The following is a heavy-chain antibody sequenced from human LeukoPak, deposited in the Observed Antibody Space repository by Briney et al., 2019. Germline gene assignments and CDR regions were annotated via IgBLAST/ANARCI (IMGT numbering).Heavy chain of an antibody. CDR1: GGSISSGGYY. CDR3: ARGPHYYGSGSYSL. CDR2: IYYSGST. V-gene: IGHV4-31*03. D-gene: IGHD3-10*01. Sequence: PSETLSLTCTVSGGSISSGGYYWSWIRQHPGKGLEWIGYIYYSGSTYYNPSLKSRVTISVDTSKNQFSLKLSSATAADTAVYYCARGPHYYGSGSYSLWGQGTLVTVSS. J-gene: IGHJ4*02.